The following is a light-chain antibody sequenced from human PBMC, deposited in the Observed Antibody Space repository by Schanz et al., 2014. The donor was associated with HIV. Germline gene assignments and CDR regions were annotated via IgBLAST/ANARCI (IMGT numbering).Light chain of an antibody. Sequence: QSALTQPPSASGSPGQSVTISCTGTSSDVGGYNYVSWYQQHPGKAPKLMIYEGSKRPSGVSNRFSGSKSGNTASLTISGLQAEDEADYYCSSYTSTSTYVFGTGTKLTVL. V-gene: IGLV2-14*01. J-gene: IGLJ1*01. CDR2: EGS. CDR1: SSDVGGYNY. CDR3: SSYTSTSTYV.